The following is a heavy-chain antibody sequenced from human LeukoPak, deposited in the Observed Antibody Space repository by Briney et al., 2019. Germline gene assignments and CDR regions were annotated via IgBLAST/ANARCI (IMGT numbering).Heavy chain of an antibody. CDR3: AKENYYYYYMDV. CDR2: MYNGGTT. J-gene: IGHJ6*03. CDR1: GFTVSSNY. Sequence: GGSLRLSCAVSGFTVSSNYMNWVRQAPGKGLEWVSVMYNGGTTYYADSVKGRFTISRDNSKNTLYLQMNSLRAEDTAVYYCAKENYYYYYMDVWGKGTTVTVSS. V-gene: IGHV3-53*01.